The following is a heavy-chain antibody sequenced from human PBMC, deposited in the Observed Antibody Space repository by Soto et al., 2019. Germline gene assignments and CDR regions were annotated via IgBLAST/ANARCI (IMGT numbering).Heavy chain of an antibody. D-gene: IGHD2-21*01. J-gene: IGHJ6*02. CDR2: IYYSGST. CDR3: ARVVAAAYYYDGIDF. CDR1: GGSISSYY. V-gene: IGHV4-59*01. Sequence: SETLSLTCAVSGGSISSYYWSWIRQPPGKGLEWIGYIYYSGSTNYNPSLKSRVTTSVDTSKNQFSPKLSSVTAADTAVYYCARVVAAAYYYDGIDFWGQGTMVTVSS.